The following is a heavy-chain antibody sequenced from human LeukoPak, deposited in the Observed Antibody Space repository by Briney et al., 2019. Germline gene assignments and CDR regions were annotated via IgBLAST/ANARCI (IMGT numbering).Heavy chain of an antibody. Sequence: GASVRVSCKASGGTFSSYAINWVRQAPGQGLEWMGVINPSGGTTNYAQKIKGRVAMTRDTSTSTLYLELNNLTSEDTAVYYCARVGHSAMVLYYFDYWGQGTLVTVSS. J-gene: IGHJ4*02. CDR1: GGTFSSYA. V-gene: IGHV1-46*01. CDR2: INPSGGTT. CDR3: ARVGHSAMVLYYFDY. D-gene: IGHD5-18*01.